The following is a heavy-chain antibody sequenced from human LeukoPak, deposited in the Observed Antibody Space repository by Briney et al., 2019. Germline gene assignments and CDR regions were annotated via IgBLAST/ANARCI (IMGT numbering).Heavy chain of an antibody. CDR2: MNPNSGNT. CDR3: ARGRYYDYVWGSYRYTEPPDY. D-gene: IGHD3-16*02. CDR1: GYTFTSYG. Sequence: ASVTVSCKASGYTFTSYGINWVRQAPGQGLEWMGWMNPNSGNTGYAQKFQGRVTMTRNTSISTAYMELSSLRSEDTAVYYCARGRYYDYVWGSYRYTEPPDYWGQGTLVTVSS. J-gene: IGHJ4*02. V-gene: IGHV1-8*01.